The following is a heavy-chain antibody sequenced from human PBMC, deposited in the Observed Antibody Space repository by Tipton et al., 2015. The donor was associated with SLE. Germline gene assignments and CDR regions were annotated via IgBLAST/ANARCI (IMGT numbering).Heavy chain of an antibody. D-gene: IGHD6-19*01. CDR1: GGSISSSSYY. CDR2: IYYSGST. V-gene: IGHV4-39*01. J-gene: IGHJ4*02. CDR3: ARHSRSGWYFDY. Sequence: TLSLTCTVSGGSISSSSYYWGWIRQPPGKGLEWIGSIYYSGSTYYNPSLKSRVTISVDTSKNQFSLKLSSVTAADTAVYYCARHSRSGWYFDYWGQGTLVTVSS.